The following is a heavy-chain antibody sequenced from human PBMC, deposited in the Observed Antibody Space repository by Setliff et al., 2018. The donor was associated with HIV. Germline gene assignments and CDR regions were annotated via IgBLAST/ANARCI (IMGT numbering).Heavy chain of an antibody. D-gene: IGHD1-1*01. J-gene: IGHJ3*02. CDR3: VRDSNTISTTDAFDI. CDR2: IWYDGTNE. CDR1: GFTFRSFG. V-gene: IGHV3-33*01. Sequence: GGSLRLSCATSGFTFRSFGMHWVRQAPGKGLEWVANIWYDGTNENYVDSVKGRFTISRDNSKNTLYLQMNSLRVEDTAVYYCVRDSNTISTTDAFDIWGQGTVVTVSS.